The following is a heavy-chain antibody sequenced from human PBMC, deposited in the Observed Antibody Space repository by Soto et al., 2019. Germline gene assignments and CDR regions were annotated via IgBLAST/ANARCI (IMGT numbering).Heavy chain of an antibody. CDR3: ARGRWDIVVVKAAIEHYGMDV. J-gene: IGHJ6*02. D-gene: IGHD2-2*01. V-gene: IGHV6-1*01. CDR2: TYYRSKWYN. Sequence: PSQTLSLTCAISGDSVSSNSAAWSWIRQSPSRGLEWLGRTYYRSKWYNDYAVSVKSRITINPDTSKNQFSLQLNSVTPEDKAVYYCARGRWDIVVVKAAIEHYGMDVWGQGTTVTVSS. CDR1: GDSVSSNSAA.